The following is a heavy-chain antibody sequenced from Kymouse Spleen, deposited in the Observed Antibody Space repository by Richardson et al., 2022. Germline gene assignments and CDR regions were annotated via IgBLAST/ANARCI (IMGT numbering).Heavy chain of an antibody. CDR1: GFTFSDHY. CDR3: ARELTGTTSFDY. D-gene: IGHD1-7*01. Sequence: EVQLVESGGGLVQPGGSLRLSCAASGFTFSDHYMDWVRQAPGKGLEWVGRTRNKANSYTTEYAASVKGRFTISRDDSKNSLYLQMNSLKTEDTAVYYCARELTGTTSFDYWGQGTLVTVSS. V-gene: IGHV3-72*01. J-gene: IGHJ4*02. CDR2: TRNKANSYTT.